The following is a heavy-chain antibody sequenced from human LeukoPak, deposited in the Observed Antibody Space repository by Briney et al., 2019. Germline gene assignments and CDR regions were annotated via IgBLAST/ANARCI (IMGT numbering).Heavy chain of an antibody. CDR3: AKKYYDILTGYYGQYSAMDV. V-gene: IGHV3-23*01. J-gene: IGHJ6*02. CDR1: GFTFSSYA. D-gene: IGHD3-9*01. CDR2: ISGSADKT. Sequence: GGSLRLSCAASGFTFSSYAMSWVRQAPGQGLEWVSAISGSADKTYYADSVKGRFTISRDNSKNTLYLQMNSLRAEDTAVYYCAKKYYDILTGYYGQYSAMDVWGQGTTVTVSS.